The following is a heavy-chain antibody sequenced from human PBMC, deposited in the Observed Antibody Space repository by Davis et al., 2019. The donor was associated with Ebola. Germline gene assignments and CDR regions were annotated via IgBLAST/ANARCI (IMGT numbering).Heavy chain of an antibody. Sequence: ASVPVSCKASGYTLTSYDINWVRQATGQGLEWMGWMNPNSGNTGYAQKFQGRVTMTRNTSISTAYMELSSLRFEDTAVYYCARAPVYCSGGSCLLAEFDYWGQGTLVTVSS. J-gene: IGHJ4*02. D-gene: IGHD2-15*01. CDR1: GYTLTSYD. CDR2: MNPNSGNT. V-gene: IGHV1-8*01. CDR3: ARAPVYCSGGSCLLAEFDY.